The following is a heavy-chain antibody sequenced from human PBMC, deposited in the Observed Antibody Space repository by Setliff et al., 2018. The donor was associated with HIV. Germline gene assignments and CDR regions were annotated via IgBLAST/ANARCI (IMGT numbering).Heavy chain of an antibody. V-gene: IGHV1-3*04. D-gene: IGHD3-10*01. J-gene: IGHJ6*03. CDR3: AREGKFRYYYYMDV. CDR1: GYTFTSYG. Sequence: ASVKVSCKASGYTFTSYGISWVRQAPGQRLEWMGWLRTGTGDTFYSEKFQGRLTITRDTSANTAYMELSSLRSEDTAVYYCAREGKFRYYYYMDVWGKGTTVTVSS. CDR2: LRTGTGDT.